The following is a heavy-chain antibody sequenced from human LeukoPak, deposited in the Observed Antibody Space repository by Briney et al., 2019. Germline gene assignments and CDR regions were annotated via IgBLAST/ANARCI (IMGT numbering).Heavy chain of an antibody. Sequence: GGSLRLSCTASEFTVSRNYMLWVRQAPGKGLEWVSLIFSNGDTHYADSVKGRFTISRDNSKNTVSLQMNSLRVEDTAMYYCTRDQMNYWGQGTLVTVSS. CDR2: IFSNGDT. CDR1: EFTVSRNY. CDR3: TRDQMNY. J-gene: IGHJ4*02. D-gene: IGHD5-24*01. V-gene: IGHV3-53*01.